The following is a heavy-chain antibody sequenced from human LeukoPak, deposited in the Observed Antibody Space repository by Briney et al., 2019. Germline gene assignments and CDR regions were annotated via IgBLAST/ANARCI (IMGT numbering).Heavy chain of an antibody. V-gene: IGHV1-69*05. CDR2: IIPIFGTA. CDR3: ARLYCSGGSCYSGYYYYMDV. D-gene: IGHD2-15*01. Sequence: SVKVSCKASGGTFSSYTISWVRQAPGQGLEWMGGIIPIFGTANYAQKFQGRVTITTDESTSTAYMELSSLRSEDTAVYYCARLYCSGGSCYSGYYYYMDVWGKGTTVTVSS. J-gene: IGHJ6*03. CDR1: GGTFSSYT.